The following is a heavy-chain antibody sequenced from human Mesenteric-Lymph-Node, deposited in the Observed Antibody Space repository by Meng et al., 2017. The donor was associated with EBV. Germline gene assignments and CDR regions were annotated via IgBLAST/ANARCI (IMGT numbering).Heavy chain of an antibody. CDR3: ARGATSVFDL. Sequence: QVQLQQSGPGLVKLSQTPSLTCVVSGDSVSSSSAAWTWIRQSPSRGLEWLGRTYYRSKWYNDYAVFVKSRITINPDTSKNQFSLQLNSVTPEDTAVYYCARGATSVFDLWDRGPLVTVSS. CDR1: GDSVSSSSAA. V-gene: IGHV6-1*01. J-gene: IGHJ2*01. CDR2: TYYRSKWYN.